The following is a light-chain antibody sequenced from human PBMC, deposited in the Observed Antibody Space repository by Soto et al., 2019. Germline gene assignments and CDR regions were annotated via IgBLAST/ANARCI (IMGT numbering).Light chain of an antibody. V-gene: IGLV1-44*01. CDR3: AAWDDSLNGLNYV. CDR1: SVNIGSNT. CDR2: SNN. J-gene: IGLJ1*01. Sequence: SLLIQPPSSSVTNGLWVTVSCCGSSVNIGSNTVNWYQQLPGTAPKLLIYSNNQRPSGVPDRFSGSKSGTSASLAISGLQSEDEADYYCAAWDDSLNGLNYVFGTG.